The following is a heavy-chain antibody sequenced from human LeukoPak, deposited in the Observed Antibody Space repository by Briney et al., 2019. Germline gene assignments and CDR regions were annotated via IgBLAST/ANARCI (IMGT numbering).Heavy chain of an antibody. Sequence: GASVKVSCKVSGYTLTELSMHWVRQAPGKGLEWMGGFDPEDGETIYAQKFQGRVTMTEDTSTDTAYMELSSLRSEDTAVYYCATMSYNWNDGDYFDYWGQGTLVTVSS. CDR1: GYTLTELS. CDR3: ATMSYNWNDGDYFDY. J-gene: IGHJ4*02. CDR2: FDPEDGET. V-gene: IGHV1-24*01. D-gene: IGHD1-1*01.